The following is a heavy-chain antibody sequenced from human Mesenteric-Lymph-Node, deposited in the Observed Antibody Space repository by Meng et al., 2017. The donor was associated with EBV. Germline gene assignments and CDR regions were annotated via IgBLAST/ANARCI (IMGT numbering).Heavy chain of an antibody. CDR2: IYFSGST. CDR1: GGSISSGDYY. V-gene: IGHV4-39*07. Sequence: QVQLQESGPGLAKPSGTLSLTCAVSGGSISSGDYYWNWIRQPPGKGLEWIGSIYFSGSTYYNPSLRSRVTISLDTSENQFSLRLTSVTAADTAVYYCARDPSYPRGWFDPWGQGTLVTVSS. D-gene: IGHD1-26*01. J-gene: IGHJ5*02. CDR3: ARDPSYPRGWFDP.